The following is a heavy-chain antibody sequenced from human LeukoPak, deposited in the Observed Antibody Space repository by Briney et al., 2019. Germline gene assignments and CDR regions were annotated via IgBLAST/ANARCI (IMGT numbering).Heavy chain of an antibody. CDR2: ISSSSSTI. D-gene: IGHD4-17*01. Sequence: GGSLRLFCAASGFTFSSYSMNWVRQAPGKGLEWVSYISSSSSTIYYADSVKGRFTISRDNAKNSLYLQMNSLRAEDTAVYYCARYGDYGSFDPWGQGTLVTVSS. V-gene: IGHV3-48*04. CDR1: GFTFSSYS. J-gene: IGHJ5*02. CDR3: ARYGDYGSFDP.